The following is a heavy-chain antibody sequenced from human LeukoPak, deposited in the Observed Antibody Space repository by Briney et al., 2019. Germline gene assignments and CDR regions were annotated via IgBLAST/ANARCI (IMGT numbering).Heavy chain of an antibody. J-gene: IGHJ3*02. V-gene: IGHV3-21*01. CDR2: ISSSSSYI. Sequence: GGSLRLSCAASGFSFSNYGMNWVRQAPGKGLEWVSLISSSSSYIYYADSVKGRFTISRDNAKNSLYLQMNSLRAEDTAVYYCARCRNGYRNDVFDIWGQGTMVTVS. D-gene: IGHD5-24*01. CDR1: GFSFSNYG. CDR3: ARCRNGYRNDVFDI.